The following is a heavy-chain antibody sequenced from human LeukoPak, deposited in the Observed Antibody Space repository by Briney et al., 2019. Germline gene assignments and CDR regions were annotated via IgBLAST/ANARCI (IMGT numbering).Heavy chain of an antibody. Sequence: GRSLRLSCAASGFTFDDYAMRWVRQAPGKGLEWVSGISWNSGSIGYADSVKGRFTISRDNAKNSLYLQMNSLRAEDMALYYCAKDRGSSWYLGWFDPGGQGTLVTVSS. CDR1: GFTFDDYA. D-gene: IGHD6-13*01. V-gene: IGHV3-9*03. J-gene: IGHJ5*02. CDR2: ISWNSGSI. CDR3: AKDRGSSWYLGWFDP.